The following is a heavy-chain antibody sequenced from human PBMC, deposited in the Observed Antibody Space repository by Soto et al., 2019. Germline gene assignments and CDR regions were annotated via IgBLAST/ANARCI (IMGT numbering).Heavy chain of an antibody. D-gene: IGHD1-26*01. CDR1: GGSISSSSYY. CDR3: ARHEIGSYYSLPPDY. CDR2: IYYSGST. J-gene: IGHJ4*02. Sequence: QLQLQESGPGLVKPSETLSLTCTVSGGSISSSSYYWGWIRQPPGKGLEWIGSIYYSGSTYYNPSLNSRVNKSVDTLNIQFSLKLSAVTAADSAVYYCARHEIGSYYSLPPDYWGQGTLVTVSS. V-gene: IGHV4-39*01.